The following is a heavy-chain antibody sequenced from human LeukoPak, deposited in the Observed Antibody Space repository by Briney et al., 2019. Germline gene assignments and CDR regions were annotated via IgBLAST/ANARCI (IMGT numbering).Heavy chain of an antibody. Sequence: GGSLRLSCAASGFTFSSYGMHWVRQAPGKGLEWVAFIRYDGSNKYYADSVKGRFTISRDNSKNTLYLQMNSLRAEDTAVYYCAKAKYSSSSRGYCFDYWGQGTLVTVSS. CDR1: GFTFSSYG. V-gene: IGHV3-30*02. CDR2: IRYDGSNK. CDR3: AKAKYSSSSRGYCFDY. J-gene: IGHJ4*02. D-gene: IGHD6-6*01.